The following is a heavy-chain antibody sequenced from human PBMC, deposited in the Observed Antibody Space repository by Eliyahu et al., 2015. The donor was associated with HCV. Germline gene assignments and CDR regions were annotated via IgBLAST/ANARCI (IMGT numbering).Heavy chain of an antibody. V-gene: IGHV3-21*01. CDR2: ISSSSSYI. CDR3: ARDPSYCTNGVCFTKTFDY. J-gene: IGHJ4*02. D-gene: IGHD2-8*01. CDR1: GFTFSSYS. Sequence: KPGGSLRLSCAASGFTFSSYSMNWVRQAPGKGLEWVSSISSSSSYIYYADSVKDRFTISRDNAKNSLYLQMNSLRAEDTAVYYCARDPSYCTNGVCFTKTFDYWGQGTLVTVSS.